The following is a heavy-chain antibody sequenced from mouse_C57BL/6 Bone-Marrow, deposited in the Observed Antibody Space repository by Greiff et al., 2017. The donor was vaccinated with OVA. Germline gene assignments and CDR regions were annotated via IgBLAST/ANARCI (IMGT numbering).Heavy chain of an antibody. CDR1: GYTFTSYW. J-gene: IGHJ2*01. V-gene: IGHV1-55*01. D-gene: IGHD2-14*01. Sequence: QVHVKQPGAELVKPGASVKLSCKASGYTFTSYWINWVKQRPGQGLEWIGDIYPGSGSPKYNEKFKSKATMNVDTSSSPAYMHLSSLKSEDSAVYYSARRRLYPEKYDVDYWGQGTTLTVSS. CDR3: ARRRLYPEKYDVDY. CDR2: IYPGSGSP.